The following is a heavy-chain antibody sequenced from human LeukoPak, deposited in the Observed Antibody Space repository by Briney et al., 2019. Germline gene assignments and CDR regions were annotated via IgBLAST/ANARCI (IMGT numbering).Heavy chain of an antibody. J-gene: IGHJ4*02. CDR1: GFTFDDYT. V-gene: IGHV3-43*01. CDR3: AKDLSTSGWILDY. D-gene: IGHD2-2*03. CDR2: ISWDGGSA. Sequence: GGSLRLSCAASGFTFDDYTMHWVRQAPGKGLEWVSVISWDGGSAYYTDSVKGRFTISRDNSKNSLYLQMNSLTTEDTALYYCAKDLSTSGWILDYWGQGTLVTVSS.